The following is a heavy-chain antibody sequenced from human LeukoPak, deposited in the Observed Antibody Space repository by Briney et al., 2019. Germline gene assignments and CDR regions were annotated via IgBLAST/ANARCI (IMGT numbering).Heavy chain of an antibody. CDR2: ISYDGSNK. V-gene: IGHV3-30-3*01. CDR3: ARGISGTSGWFDP. J-gene: IGHJ5*02. D-gene: IGHD1-1*01. CDR1: GFTFSSYA. Sequence: GGSLRLSCAASGFTFSSYAMHWVRQAPGKGLEWVAVISYDGSNKYYADSVKGRFTISRDNSKNTLYLQMNSLRAEDTAVYYCARGISGTSGWFDPWGQGTLVTVSS.